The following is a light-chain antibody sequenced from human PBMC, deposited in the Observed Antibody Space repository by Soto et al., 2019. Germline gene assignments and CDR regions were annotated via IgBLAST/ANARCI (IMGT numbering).Light chain of an antibody. CDR2: DAS. Sequence: DIQMTQSPSSLSASVGDRVTIACQASHGIRKYLNWYQHKPGKAPKVLIYDASNLGTGVPSRFSGSGSGTDFTFTISSLQPEDFATYYCQQYDDFPITFGQGTRLEIK. CDR3: QQYDDFPIT. J-gene: IGKJ5*01. V-gene: IGKV1-33*01. CDR1: HGIRKY.